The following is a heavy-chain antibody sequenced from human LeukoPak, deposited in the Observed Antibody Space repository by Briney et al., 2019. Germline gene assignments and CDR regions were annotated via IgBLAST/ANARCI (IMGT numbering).Heavy chain of an antibody. CDR2: IKQDGNEK. CDR1: GLPFNNYW. D-gene: IGHD6-25*01. J-gene: IGHJ4*02. CDR3: ARDQAAAGPPDF. V-gene: IGHV3-7*01. Sequence: GGSLRLSCAASGLPFNNYWMSWVRQAPGKGLEWVANIKQDGNEKYYVDSVKGRFTISRDNAKNSLYLQMNSLRAEDTAIYYCARDQAAAGPPDFWGQGTLVTVSS.